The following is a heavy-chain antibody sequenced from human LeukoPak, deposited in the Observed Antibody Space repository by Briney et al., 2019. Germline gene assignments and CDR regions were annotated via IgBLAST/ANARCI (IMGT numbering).Heavy chain of an antibody. CDR1: GGSISSYY. Sequence: SETLSLTCTVSGGSISSYYWSWIRQPPGKGLEWIGSIYYSGSTNYNPSLKSRVTISVDTSKNQFSLKLSSVTAADTAVYYCARSSIAAALHPPDMFDYWGQGTLVTVSS. CDR2: IYYSGST. J-gene: IGHJ4*02. D-gene: IGHD6-13*01. CDR3: ARSSIAAALHPPDMFDY. V-gene: IGHV4-59*12.